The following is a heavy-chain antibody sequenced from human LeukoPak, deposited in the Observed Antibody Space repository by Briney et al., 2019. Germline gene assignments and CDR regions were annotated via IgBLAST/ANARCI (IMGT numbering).Heavy chain of an antibody. V-gene: IGHV3-9*01. Sequence: GGSLRLSCAASGFSFDDYAMHWVRQAPGKGLEWVSGISWNGVSIGYADSVRGRFTISRDNAKNSLYLQMNSLRPEDTALYYCAKDSNAALAGNNWFDPWGQGTLVTVSS. CDR2: ISWNGVSI. J-gene: IGHJ5*02. D-gene: IGHD6-19*01. CDR3: AKDSNAALAGNNWFDP. CDR1: GFSFDDYA.